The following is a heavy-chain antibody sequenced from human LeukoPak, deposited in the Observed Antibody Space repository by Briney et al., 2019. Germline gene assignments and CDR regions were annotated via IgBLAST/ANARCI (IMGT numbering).Heavy chain of an antibody. CDR1: GGSISSYY. D-gene: IGHD3-22*01. CDR3: ARVPDVNYYDSSGYYDY. V-gene: IGHV4-59*01. Sequence: SETLSLTCTVSGGSISSYYWSWIRQPPGKGLEWIGYIYYSGSTNYNPSLKSRVTISVDTSKSQFSLKLSSVTAADTAVYYCARVPDVNYYDSSGYYDYWGQGTLVTVSS. CDR2: IYYSGST. J-gene: IGHJ4*02.